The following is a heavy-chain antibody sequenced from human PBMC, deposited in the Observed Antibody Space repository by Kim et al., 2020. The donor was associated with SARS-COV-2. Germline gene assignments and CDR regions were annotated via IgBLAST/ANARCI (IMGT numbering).Heavy chain of an antibody. CDR2: ISSSGSTI. CDR3: ARDGTEYYYDSSGYSRPAYYYGMDV. Sequence: GGSLRLSCAASGFTFSDYYMSWIRQAPGKGLEWVSYISSSGSTIYYADSVKGRFTISRDNAKNSLYLQMNSLRAEDTAVYYCARDGTEYYYDSSGYSRPAYYYGMDVWGQGTTVTVSS. D-gene: IGHD3-22*01. CDR1: GFTFSDYY. V-gene: IGHV3-11*01. J-gene: IGHJ6*02.